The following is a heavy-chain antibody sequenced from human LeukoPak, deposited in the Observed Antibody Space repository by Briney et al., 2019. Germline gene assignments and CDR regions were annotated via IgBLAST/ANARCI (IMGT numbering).Heavy chain of an antibody. J-gene: IGHJ4*02. CDR3: ARLDITTTWYAFDY. Sequence: SETLSLTCAVYGGSFSAYYWSWIRQPPGKGLEWIGEIYHSGNTNYNPSLKSRVTISVDTSNNHFSLKLSSVTAADTAVYYCARLDITTTWYAFDYWGQGTLVTVSS. D-gene: IGHD5-12*01. CDR1: GGSFSAYY. V-gene: IGHV4-34*01. CDR2: IYHSGNT.